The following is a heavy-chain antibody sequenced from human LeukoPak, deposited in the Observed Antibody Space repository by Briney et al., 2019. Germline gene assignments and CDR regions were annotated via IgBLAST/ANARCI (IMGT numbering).Heavy chain of an antibody. D-gene: IGHD6-13*01. V-gene: IGHV4-61*02. J-gene: IGHJ5*02. CDR2: IYTSGST. CDR1: GGSISSGSYY. CDR3: ARGWPFDP. Sequence: PSETLSLTCTVSGGSISSGSYYWSWIRQPAGKGLEWIGRIYTSGSTNYNPSLKSRVTISVDTSKNQFSLKLSSVTAADTAVYYCARGWPFDPWGQGTLVTVSS.